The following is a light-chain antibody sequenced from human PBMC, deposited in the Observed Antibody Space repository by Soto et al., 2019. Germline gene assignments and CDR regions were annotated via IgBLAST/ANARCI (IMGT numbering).Light chain of an antibody. CDR2: EGI. CDR1: SSDIGTYNL. J-gene: IGLJ3*02. Sequence: QSVLTQPASVSGSPGQSITISCTGTSSDIGTYNLVSWYQHYPGKAPKLMIYEGIKRPSGVSNRFSGSKSATSASLAISGLRSDDEADYYCGAWDDSLSGWVFGGGTKLTVL. CDR3: GAWDDSLSGWV. V-gene: IGLV2-14*02.